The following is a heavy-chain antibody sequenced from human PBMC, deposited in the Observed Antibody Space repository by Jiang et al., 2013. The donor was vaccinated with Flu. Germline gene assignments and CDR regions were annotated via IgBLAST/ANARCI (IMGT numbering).Heavy chain of an antibody. D-gene: IGHD6-13*01. V-gene: IGHV1-69*06. CDR1: GDALNTYA. CDR2: IIPLFGTP. CDR3: ATGSSWYGDY. J-gene: IGHJ4*02. Sequence: SGAEVRKPGSSVTVSCKASGDALNTYAYSWVRQAPGQGLEWMGEIIPLFGTPNYAQKFQGRLTITADKSTNTAYMELSSLRSDDTAIYYCATGSSWYGDYWGQGTLVIVSS.